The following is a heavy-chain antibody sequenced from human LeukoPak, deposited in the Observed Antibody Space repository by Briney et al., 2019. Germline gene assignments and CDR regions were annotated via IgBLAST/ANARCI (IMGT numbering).Heavy chain of an antibody. D-gene: IGHD1-26*01. CDR3: AREGEGAFDV. J-gene: IGHJ3*01. Sequence: GRSLRLSCAASGFIFSTYAMHWVRQAPAKGLEWVAFISPDGNDERYADSVKGRLTISRDSSENTLYLQVNRLGAEDAVVYYCAREGEGAFDVWGQGTMVTVSS. CDR1: GFIFSTYA. CDR2: ISPDGNDE. V-gene: IGHV3-30*01.